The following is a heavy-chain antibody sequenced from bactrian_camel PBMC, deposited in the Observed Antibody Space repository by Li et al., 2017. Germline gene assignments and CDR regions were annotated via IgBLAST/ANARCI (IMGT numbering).Heavy chain of an antibody. V-gene: IGHV3S40*01. CDR2: IYSGGDRT. CDR1: GDTSCPYD. J-gene: IGHJ4*01. Sequence: ESGGGSVQAGGSLRLSCAASGDTSCPYDVSWHRQAPGKEREAVAAIYSGGDRTYYSETVKGRFTISQGVPPSTVLLQMNDLRPEDTGIYYCASLDPLRVCPQIRTMTVSGIPYWGQGTQVTVS. D-gene: IGHD4*01. CDR3: ASLDPLRVCPQIRTMTVSGIPY.